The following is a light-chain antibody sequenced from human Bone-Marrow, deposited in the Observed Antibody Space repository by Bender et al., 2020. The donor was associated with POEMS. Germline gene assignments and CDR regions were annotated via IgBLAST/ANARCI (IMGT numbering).Light chain of an antibody. V-gene: IGLV1-44*01. CDR2: SSH. CDR3: AVWNDSLNGWV. CDR1: SSNIGAHA. Sequence: QSVLTQPPSASGTPGQRVTISCSGGSSNIGAHAVNWYQHLPGTAPKLLIWSSHPRRSEVPDRFSGSRSGTSASRAISGLQSEDEADYYCAVWNDSLNGWVFGGGTKLTVL. J-gene: IGLJ3*02.